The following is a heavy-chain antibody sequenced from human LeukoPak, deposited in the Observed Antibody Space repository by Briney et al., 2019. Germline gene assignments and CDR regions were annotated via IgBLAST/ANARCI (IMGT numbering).Heavy chain of an antibody. J-gene: IGHJ6*03. D-gene: IGHD3-3*01. CDR1: GGSISSGSYY. CDR2: IYTSGST. CDR3: ARVTIFGPPFLYYYYYYMDV. V-gene: IGHV4-61*02. Sequence: NPSETLSLTCTVSGGSISSGSYYWSWIRQPAGKGLEWIGRIYTSGSTNYNPSLKSRVTISVDTSKNQFSLKLSSVTAADTAVYYCARVTIFGPPFLYYYYYYMDVWGKGTTVTVSS.